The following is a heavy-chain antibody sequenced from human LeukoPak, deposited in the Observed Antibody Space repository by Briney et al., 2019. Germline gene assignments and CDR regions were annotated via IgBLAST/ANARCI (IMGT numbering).Heavy chain of an antibody. J-gene: IGHJ4*02. D-gene: IGHD3-22*01. Sequence: SGGSLRLSCAASGFTFSSYWMSWVRQAPGKGLEWVANIKQDGSEKYYVDSVKGRFTISRDNAKNSLYLQMNSLRAEDTAVYYCARGPYYYDSSDKGGFDYWGQGTLVTVSS. CDR3: ARGPYYYDSSDKGGFDY. V-gene: IGHV3-7*01. CDR1: GFTFSSYW. CDR2: IKQDGSEK.